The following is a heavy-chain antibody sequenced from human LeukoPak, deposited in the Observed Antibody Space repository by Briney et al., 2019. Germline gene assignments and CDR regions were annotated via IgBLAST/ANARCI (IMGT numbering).Heavy chain of an antibody. D-gene: IGHD1-26*01. CDR1: GYTFTGYY. CDR2: INPDSGGT. Sequence: ASVKVSCKASGYTFTGYYIHWVGQAPGQGLEWMGWINPDSGGTNYAQKFQGRVTMTRDASISTAYMELSRLRSDDTAVYYCARGHVGATDFDYWGQGTLVTVSS. CDR3: ARGHVGATDFDY. V-gene: IGHV1-2*02. J-gene: IGHJ4*02.